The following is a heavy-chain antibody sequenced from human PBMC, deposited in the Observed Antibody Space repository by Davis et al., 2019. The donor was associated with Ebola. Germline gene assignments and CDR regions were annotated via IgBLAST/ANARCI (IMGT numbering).Heavy chain of an antibody. D-gene: IGHD5-18*01. Sequence: SETLSLTCSVSGGFISSYFWSWIRQPPGKGLEWIGYIYHSGSTNSNPSLKSRVIISVDTSKNQFSLKLTSVTAADTAVYYCARGRGYRYDLYNYFYYMDVWGKGTTVTVSS. J-gene: IGHJ6*03. CDR1: GGFISSYF. CDR3: ARGRGYRYDLYNYFYYMDV. V-gene: IGHV4-59*01. CDR2: IYHSGST.